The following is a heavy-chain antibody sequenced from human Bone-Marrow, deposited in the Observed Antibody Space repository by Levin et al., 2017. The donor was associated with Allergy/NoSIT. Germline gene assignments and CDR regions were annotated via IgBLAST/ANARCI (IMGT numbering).Heavy chain of an antibody. Sequence: GGSLRLSCTVSGFSFSIYSINWVRQAPGKGLEWVSSISSSGSDMYYVDSVKGRFTISRDNAKNSLTLQMNSLRAEDTAVYYCARGIIGDVRVAHKEAFDIWGQGTMVTVSS. D-gene: IGHD2-8*02. CDR1: GFSFSIYS. V-gene: IGHV3-21*01. CDR3: ARGIIGDVRVAHKEAFDI. J-gene: IGHJ3*02. CDR2: ISSSGSDM.